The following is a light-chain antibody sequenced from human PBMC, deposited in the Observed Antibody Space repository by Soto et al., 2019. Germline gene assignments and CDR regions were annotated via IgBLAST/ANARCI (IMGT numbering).Light chain of an antibody. J-gene: IGKJ2*01. CDR1: QGIRND. Sequence: AIQMTQSPSSLSASVGDRVTITCRASQGIRNDLAWYQQKPGKAPKLLIYAASNLQSGVPSRFSGSGSSTDFTLTISSLQPEDFATYYCLHDFNFPHTFGQGTKLEIK. CDR3: LHDFNFPHT. CDR2: AAS. V-gene: IGKV1-6*01.